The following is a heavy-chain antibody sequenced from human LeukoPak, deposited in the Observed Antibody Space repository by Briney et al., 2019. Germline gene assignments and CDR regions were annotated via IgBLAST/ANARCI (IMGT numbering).Heavy chain of an antibody. Sequence: SETLSLTCAVYGGSFSGYYWSWIRQPPGKGLEWIGEINHSGSTNYNPSLKSRVTLSVDTSKNQFSLKLSSVTAADTAVYYCAGQYTGYDAFDYWGQGTLVTVSS. D-gene: IGHD5-12*01. J-gene: IGHJ4*02. V-gene: IGHV4-34*01. CDR3: AGQYTGYDAFDY. CDR2: INHSGST. CDR1: GGSFSGYY.